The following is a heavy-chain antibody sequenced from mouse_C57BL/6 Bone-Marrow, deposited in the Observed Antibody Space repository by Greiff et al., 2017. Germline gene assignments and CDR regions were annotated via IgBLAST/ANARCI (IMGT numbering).Heavy chain of an antibody. CDR3: AIATMKRSLAY. J-gene: IGHJ3*01. CDR1: GYTFTSYW. D-gene: IGHD2-4*01. Sequence: QVQLQQPGAELVMPGASVKMSCKASGYTFTSYWMHWVKQRPGQGLEWIGEIDPSDSYTNYNQKFKGKSTLTVDKSSSTAYMQLSSLTSEDAAVYYCAIATMKRSLAYWGQGTLGTVSA. CDR2: IDPSDSYT. V-gene: IGHV1-69*01.